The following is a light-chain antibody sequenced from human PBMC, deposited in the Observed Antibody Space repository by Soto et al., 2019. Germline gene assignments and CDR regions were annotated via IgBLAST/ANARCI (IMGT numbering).Light chain of an antibody. CDR2: EVN. Sequence: QSALTQPASVSGSPGQSITISCAGTSSDFGNYNVVSWYQQHPGKVPKLIIFEVNKRPSGASNRFSGSRSGNTASLTISGLQAEDEADYYCSYTTNSPPVVFGGGTKVTV. V-gene: IGLV2-23*02. CDR3: SYTTNSPPVV. J-gene: IGLJ2*01. CDR1: SSDFGNYNV.